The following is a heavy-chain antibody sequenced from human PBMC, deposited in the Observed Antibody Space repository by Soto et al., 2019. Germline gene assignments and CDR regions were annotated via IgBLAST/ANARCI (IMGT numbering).Heavy chain of an antibody. CDR3: ARRYGYSFEY. V-gene: IGHV4-39*07. J-gene: IGHJ4*02. Sequence: PSETLSLTCTVSGGSISSSSYYWGWIRQPPGKGLEWIGSIYYSGSTYYNPSLKSRVTISVDTSKNQFSLKLSSVTAADTAVYYCARRYGYSFEYWGQGTLVTVSS. D-gene: IGHD5-18*01. CDR1: GGSISSSSYY. CDR2: IYYSGST.